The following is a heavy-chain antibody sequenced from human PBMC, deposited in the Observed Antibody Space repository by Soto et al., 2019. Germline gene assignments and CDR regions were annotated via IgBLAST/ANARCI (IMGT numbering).Heavy chain of an antibody. CDR2: IYHSGST. D-gene: IGHD2-2*01. Sequence: SETLSLTCAVSGGSISRGGYSWSWIRQPPGKGLEWIGYIYHSGSTYYNPSLKSRVTISVDRSKNQFSLKLSSVTAADTAIYYCARVPDRWGQGTLVTVSS. J-gene: IGHJ5*02. CDR1: GGSISRGGYS. CDR3: ARVPDR. V-gene: IGHV4-30-2*01.